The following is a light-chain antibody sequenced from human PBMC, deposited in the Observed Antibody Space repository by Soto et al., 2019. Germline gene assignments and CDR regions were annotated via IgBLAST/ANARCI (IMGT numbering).Light chain of an antibody. CDR3: HQYGGSPRT. V-gene: IGKV3-20*01. Sequence: EIVLTQSPGTLSLSPGERATLSCRASQSVSSSYLAWYQQKPGQAPRLLIYGASSRATGIPDGFSGSWSGTDFTLTISRLAPEYFAVYYCHQYGGSPRTLGQGTKVEIK. CDR2: GAS. J-gene: IGKJ1*01. CDR1: QSVSSSY.